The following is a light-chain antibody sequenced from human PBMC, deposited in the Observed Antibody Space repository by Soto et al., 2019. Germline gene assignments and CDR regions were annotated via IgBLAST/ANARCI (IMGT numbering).Light chain of an antibody. CDR1: SSDVGAYNY. CDR2: DVN. Sequence: QSALAQPASVSGSPGQSITISCTGTSSDVGAYNYVSWYQQHPGKAPKLMIYDVNIRPSGVSNRFSGSKSGNTASLTISGLQAEDEADYYCTSWTTSTTMKFGGG. V-gene: IGLV2-14*01. CDR3: TSWTTSTTMK. J-gene: IGLJ2*01.